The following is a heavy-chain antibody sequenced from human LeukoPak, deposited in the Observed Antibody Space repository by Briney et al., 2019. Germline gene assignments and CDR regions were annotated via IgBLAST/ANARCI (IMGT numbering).Heavy chain of an antibody. CDR2: FHYSGST. CDR3: ARLGDSSSRLYYFDY. J-gene: IGHJ4*02. D-gene: IGHD6-6*01. Sequence: PSETLSLTCTVSGGSISSYYWSRIRQPPGKGLEWIGYFHYSGSTNYSPSLKSRVTISVDTSKNQFSLKLSSVTAADTAVYYCARLGDSSSRLYYFDYWGQGTLVTVSS. CDR1: GGSISSYY. V-gene: IGHV4-59*08.